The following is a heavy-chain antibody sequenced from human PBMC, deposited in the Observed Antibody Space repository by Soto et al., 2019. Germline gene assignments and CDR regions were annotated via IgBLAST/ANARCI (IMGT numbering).Heavy chain of an antibody. CDR1: GFSLSTIGVG. J-gene: IGHJ3*02. CDR2: IYWDDDK. Sequence: QITLKESGPTLVKPTQTLTLTCTFSGFSLSTIGVGVGWIRQPPGKALEWLALIYWDDDKRYSPFLTTRLTITKDTSKNQVVLRVTNMGPVDTATYYCAHSHQIVRSAFDIWGQGTTVTVSS. V-gene: IGHV2-5*02. CDR3: AHSHQIVRSAFDI. D-gene: IGHD6-6*01.